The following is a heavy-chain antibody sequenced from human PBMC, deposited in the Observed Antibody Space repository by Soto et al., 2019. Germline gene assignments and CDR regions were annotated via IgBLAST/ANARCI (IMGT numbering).Heavy chain of an antibody. V-gene: IGHV3-30*19. CDR3: ARDRGDYDILTGYYRNGWFDP. J-gene: IGHJ5*02. D-gene: IGHD3-9*01. CDR1: GFTFSTYG. Sequence: GGSLRLSCAASGFTFSTYGMHWVRQAPGKGLEWVAVISYDGSNKYYADSVKGRFTISRDNSKNTLYLQMNSLRAEDTAVYYCARDRGDYDILTGYYRNGWFDPWGQGTLVTVSS. CDR2: ISYDGSNK.